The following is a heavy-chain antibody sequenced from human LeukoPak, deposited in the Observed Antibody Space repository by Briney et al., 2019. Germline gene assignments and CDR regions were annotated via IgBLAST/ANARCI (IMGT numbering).Heavy chain of an antibody. CDR2: IYPGDSDT. CDR1: GYSFTSYW. V-gene: IGHV5-51*01. Sequence: GGSLKISCKGSGYSFTSYWIGWGRQMPGKGREGMGIIYPGDSDTRYSPSFQGQVTISADKSISTAYLQWSSLKASDTAMHYCARLPVDSSGYLLDYWGQGTLVTVSS. D-gene: IGHD3-22*01. CDR3: ARLPVDSSGYLLDY. J-gene: IGHJ4*02.